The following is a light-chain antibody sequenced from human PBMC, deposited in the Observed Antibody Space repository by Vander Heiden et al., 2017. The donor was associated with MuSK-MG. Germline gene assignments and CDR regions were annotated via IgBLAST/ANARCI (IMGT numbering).Light chain of an antibody. CDR3: SSYTSSRTLV. Sequence: QSALTQPASVSGSPGQSITISCTGTSSDVGGYNYVSWYQQHPGKAPKRMMYDVSNRPSGVSNRVSGSKSGNTASPTISGLQAEDEADDYCSSYTSSRTLVFGTGTKVTVL. CDR1: SSDVGGYNY. V-gene: IGLV2-14*01. CDR2: DVS. J-gene: IGLJ1*01.